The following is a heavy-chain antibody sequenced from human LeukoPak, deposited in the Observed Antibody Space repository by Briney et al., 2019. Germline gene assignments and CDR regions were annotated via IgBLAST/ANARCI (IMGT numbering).Heavy chain of an antibody. CDR3: ARETKRGGWYVSFDP. J-gene: IGHJ5*02. V-gene: IGHV4-59*01. D-gene: IGHD6-19*01. CDR2: IYYSGST. CDR1: GGSISSYY. Sequence: SETLSLTCAVDGGSISSYYWSWIRQPPGKGLEWIGYIYYSGSTNYNPSLKSRVTISVDTSKNQFSLKLSSVTAADTAVYYCARETKRGGWYVSFDPWGQGTLVTVSS.